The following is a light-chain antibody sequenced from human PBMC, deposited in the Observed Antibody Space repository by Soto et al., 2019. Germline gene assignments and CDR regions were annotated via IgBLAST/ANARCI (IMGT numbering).Light chain of an antibody. J-gene: IGKJ4*01. V-gene: IGKV3D-15*01. CDR3: QKYNSAPLT. CDR1: QSVSSN. CDR2: GAS. Sequence: EIVLTQSPSTLSVSPGERATLSCRASQSVSSNLAWYQHKPGQAPRLLIYGASSRATGIPDRFSGSGSGTDFTLTISSLQPEDVAAYYCQKYNSAPLTFGGRTKVDIK.